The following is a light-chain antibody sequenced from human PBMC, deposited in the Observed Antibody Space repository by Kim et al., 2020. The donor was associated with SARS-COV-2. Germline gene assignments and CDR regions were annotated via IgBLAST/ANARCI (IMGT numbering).Light chain of an antibody. Sequence: GERATLPCRASQSVSSYLAWYQQKPGQAPRLLIYDASNRATGIPARFSGSGSGTDFTLTISSLEPEDFAVYYCQQRSNWPPRSITFGQGTRLEIK. CDR2: DAS. CDR3: QQRSNWPPRSIT. CDR1: QSVSSY. V-gene: IGKV3-11*01. J-gene: IGKJ5*01.